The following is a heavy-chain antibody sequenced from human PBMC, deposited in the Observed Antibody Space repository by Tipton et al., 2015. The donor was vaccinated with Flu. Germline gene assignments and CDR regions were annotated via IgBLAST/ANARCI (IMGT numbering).Heavy chain of an antibody. Sequence: TLSLTCTVSGGSISSYYWSWIRQPPGKGLEWIGDFYYSGSTNYNPSLKSRVTISIDTSKNHLSLKLSSVTAADTAVYYCARDAQGSAFDYWGQGTLVTVSS. CDR2: FYYSGST. J-gene: IGHJ4*02. CDR1: GGSISSYY. V-gene: IGHV4-59*12. CDR3: ARDAQGSAFDY. D-gene: IGHD3-10*01.